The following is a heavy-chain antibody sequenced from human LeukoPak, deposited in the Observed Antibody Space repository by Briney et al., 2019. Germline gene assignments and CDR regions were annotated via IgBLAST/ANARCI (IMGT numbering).Heavy chain of an antibody. CDR3: ARTHCGGGSCDTFDP. J-gene: IGHJ5*02. CDR1: GVSISNYF. D-gene: IGHD2-21*01. Sequence: SETLSLTCTVLGVSISNYFWSWLRQPAGKGLEWIGRFYASGTTYYNPSLRSRVTLSMDTSKNHFSLKLTSVTAADTAVYYCARTHCGGGSCDTFDPWGQGTLVTVSS. V-gene: IGHV4-4*07. CDR2: FYASGTT.